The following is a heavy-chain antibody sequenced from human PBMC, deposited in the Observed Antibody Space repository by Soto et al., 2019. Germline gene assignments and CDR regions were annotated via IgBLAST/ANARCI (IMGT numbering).Heavy chain of an antibody. CDR3: TKARLWGGDGYNSYYYNAMDV. CDR2: ISSGSGTI. Sequence: PGGSLRLSCAASGFTFNSYSMNWVRQAPGKGLEWLSYISSGSGTIYYADSVKGRFTVSRDNAKNSLYLQMNSLRPEDTALYYCTKARLWGGDGYNSYYYNAMDVWGQGTTVTVSS. D-gene: IGHD3-16*01. V-gene: IGHV3-48*01. J-gene: IGHJ6*02. CDR1: GFTFNSYS.